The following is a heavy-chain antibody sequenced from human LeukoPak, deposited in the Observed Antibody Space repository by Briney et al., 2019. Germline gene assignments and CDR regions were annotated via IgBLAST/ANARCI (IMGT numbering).Heavy chain of an antibody. J-gene: IGHJ4*02. V-gene: IGHV3-48*01. Sequence: GGSLRLSCAASGFTFSSYSMNWVRQAPGKGLEWVSYISSSSTIYYADSVKGRFTISRDNAKNSLYLQMNSLRAEDTAVYYCARTLVGATRPYYFDYWGQGTLVTVSS. CDR2: ISSSSTI. CDR1: GFTFSSYS. D-gene: IGHD1-26*01. CDR3: ARTLVGATRPYYFDY.